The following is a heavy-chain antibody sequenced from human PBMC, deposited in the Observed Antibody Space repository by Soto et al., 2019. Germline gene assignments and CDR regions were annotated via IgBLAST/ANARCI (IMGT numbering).Heavy chain of an antibody. CDR2: VNPSGGHT. Sequence: QVQLVQSGAEVKKPGASVKVSCKASGDTFTDYYIHWVRQAPGQGLEWMGTVNPSGGHTTYAQHYLGKMNMTRDTPPSTRYMELTSPTSEDTAVYYCARGGHVVVVTAALDYWGQGTLVTVSS. CDR3: ARGGHVVVVTAALDY. V-gene: IGHV1-46*01. CDR1: GDTFTDYY. D-gene: IGHD2-21*02. J-gene: IGHJ4*02.